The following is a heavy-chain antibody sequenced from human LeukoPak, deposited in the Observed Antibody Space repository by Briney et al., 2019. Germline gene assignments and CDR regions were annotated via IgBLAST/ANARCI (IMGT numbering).Heavy chain of an antibody. CDR1: GFXFSNSY. Sequence: GGSLRLSCAASGFXFSNSYISWVRQAPGKGLEWVSLIYPSGNIYYADSVKGRFTISRDNSKNTLFLQMNSLRAEDTAIYYCARTFVSGDGYKVGYFDYWGQGTLVTVSS. CDR3: ARTFVSGDGYKVGYFDY. D-gene: IGHD5-24*01. CDR2: IYPSGNI. V-gene: IGHV3-53*01. J-gene: IGHJ4*02.